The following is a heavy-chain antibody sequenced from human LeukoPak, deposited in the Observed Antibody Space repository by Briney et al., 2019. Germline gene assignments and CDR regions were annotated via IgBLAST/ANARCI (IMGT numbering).Heavy chain of an antibody. V-gene: IGHV4-38-2*02. CDR1: GYSISSGYY. CDR2: IYHSGST. J-gene: IGHJ4*02. CDR3: ASCNGDDSSGSSFDY. Sequence: SETLSLTCTVSGYSISSGYYWGWIRQPPGKGLEWIGSIYHSGSTYYNPSLKSRVTISVDTSKNQFSLKLSSVTAADTAVYYCASCNGDDSSGSSFDYWGQGTLVTVSS. D-gene: IGHD3-22*01.